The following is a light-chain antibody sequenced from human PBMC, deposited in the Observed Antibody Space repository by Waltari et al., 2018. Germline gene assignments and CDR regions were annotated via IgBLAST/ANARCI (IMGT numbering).Light chain of an antibody. CDR2: GKD. CDR3: SSRNGRANQVV. Sequence: SSELTQDPAVSVALGQTVRFTCPGDSLRSSYASWYQLKPGQAPVHVIYGKDNRPSGIPYRISGYSSGTTSSLTITGAQAEDEADYYCSSRNGRANQVVFAGGTKVTVL. V-gene: IGLV3-19*01. J-gene: IGLJ3*02. CDR1: SLRSSY.